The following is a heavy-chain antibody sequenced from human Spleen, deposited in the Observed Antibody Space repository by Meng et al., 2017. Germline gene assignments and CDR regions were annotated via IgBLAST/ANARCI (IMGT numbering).Heavy chain of an antibody. D-gene: IGHD1-26*01. CDR2: INGNGGST. CDR3: ARDRGVGTTTDAFDI. J-gene: IGHJ3*02. V-gene: IGHV3-20*04. Sequence: GGSLRLSCAASGFTFDDYGMSWVRQAPGKGLEWVSGINGNGGSTGYADSVKGRFTISRDNAKNSLYLQMNSLRAEDTALYSCARDRGVGTTTDAFDIWGQGTMVTVSS. CDR1: GFTFDDYG.